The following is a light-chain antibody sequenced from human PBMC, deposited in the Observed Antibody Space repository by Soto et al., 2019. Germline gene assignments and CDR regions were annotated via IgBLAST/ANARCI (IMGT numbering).Light chain of an antibody. V-gene: IGLV2-14*03. CDR1: SSDIGRYDY. J-gene: IGLJ1*01. CDR3: PSFTTAYTHV. CDR2: DVT. Sequence: QSALTQPASVSGSPGQSITVSCTGTSSDIGRYDYVSWYQQHPGKVPKLLIYDVTNRPSGVSNRFSGSKSGNTASLTISGPQAEDEADYYCPSFTTAYTHVFGTGTKLTVL.